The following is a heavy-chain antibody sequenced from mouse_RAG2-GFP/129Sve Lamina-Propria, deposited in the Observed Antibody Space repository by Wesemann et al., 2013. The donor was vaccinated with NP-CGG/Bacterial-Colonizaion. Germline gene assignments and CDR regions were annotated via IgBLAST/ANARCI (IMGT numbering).Heavy chain of an antibody. V-gene: IGHV1-5*01. D-gene: IGHD1-1*01. J-gene: IGHJ2*01. CDR1: GYTFTSYW. Sequence: VQLQQPGAELVKPGASVKLSCKASGYTFTSYWMHWVKQRPGQGLEWIGAIYPGNSDTSYNQKFKGKAKLTAVTSASTAYMELSSLTNEDSAVYYCTRGGFITTVVHFDYWGQGTTLTVSS. CDR2: IYPGNSDT. CDR3: TRGGFITTVVHFDY.